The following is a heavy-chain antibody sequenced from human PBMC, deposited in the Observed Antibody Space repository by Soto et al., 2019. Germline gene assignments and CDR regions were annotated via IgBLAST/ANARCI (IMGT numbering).Heavy chain of an antibody. V-gene: IGHV4-39*01. CDR2: IYYSGST. J-gene: IGHJ4*02. D-gene: IGHD6-6*01. CDR3: ARPSISVEGYSSSSSDY. CDR1: GGSISSSSYY. Sequence: QLQLQESGPGLVKPSETLSLTCTVSGGSISSSSYYWGWIRQPPGKGLEWLGSIYYSGSTYYNPSLNSRVTISVGTSQNQFSLRLSDVTAADTAVYYCARPSISVEGYSSSSSDYWGQGNLVTVSS.